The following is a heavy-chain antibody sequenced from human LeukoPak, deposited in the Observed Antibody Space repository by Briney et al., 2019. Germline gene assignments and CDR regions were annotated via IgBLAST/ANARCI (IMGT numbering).Heavy chain of an antibody. J-gene: IGHJ4*02. CDR3: ARDRGGATDFDY. V-gene: IGHV4-38-2*02. CDR2: LSHTGST. Sequence: SETLSLTCTVSGYSISSGYYWGWIRQPPGKGLEYIGSLSHTGSTFSNPSLKSQVTMSLDTSKNQLSLRMTSLTAADTAVYYCARDRGGATDFDYWGQGTLVTVSS. CDR1: GYSISSGYY. D-gene: IGHD1-26*01.